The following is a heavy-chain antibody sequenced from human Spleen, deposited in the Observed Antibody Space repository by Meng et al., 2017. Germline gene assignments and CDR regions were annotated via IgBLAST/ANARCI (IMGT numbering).Heavy chain of an antibody. J-gene: IGHJ4*02. Sequence: QVQLQDLGTGLVRPSGTLSLTCAASGGSISTTNWCICVRQPPGKGLKCIGEVYHTGSANYSPSLKSRVTLTVDTPDNKFSLQLSSVTAADTAVYFCARGKVAGDYFDYWGQGSLVTVSS. CDR2: VYHTGSA. V-gene: IGHV4-4*02. CDR3: ARGKVAGDYFDY. D-gene: IGHD6-19*01. CDR1: GGSISTTNW.